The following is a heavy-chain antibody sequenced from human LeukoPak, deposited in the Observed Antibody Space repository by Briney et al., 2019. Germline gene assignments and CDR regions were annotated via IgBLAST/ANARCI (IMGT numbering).Heavy chain of an antibody. V-gene: IGHV3-23*01. CDR1: GFTFSSYA. CDR3: AKEDEESIAAAGPPSYGMDV. D-gene: IGHD6-13*01. J-gene: IGHJ6*02. CDR2: ISASGGST. Sequence: GGSLRLSCAGSGFTFSSYAMSWVRHAPGKGLEWVSAISASGGSTYYADSVKGRFTISRDNSKNTLYLQMNSLRAEDTAVYYCAKEDEESIAAAGPPSYGMDVWDQGTTVTVSS.